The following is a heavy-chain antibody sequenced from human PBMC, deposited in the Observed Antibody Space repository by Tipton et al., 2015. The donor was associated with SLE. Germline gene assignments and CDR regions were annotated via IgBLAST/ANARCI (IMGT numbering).Heavy chain of an antibody. Sequence: TLSLTCSVSGGSVSGYFWSWIRQSAGRGLEWIGRIYSSGDRDYNPSLRSRVTMSIDASQNRVSLRLKSVSAADTAVYHCARGSDGEYVRYFDVWGPGTLVTVSS. CDR3: ARGSDGEYVRYFDV. CDR2: IYSSGDR. D-gene: IGHD4-17*01. V-gene: IGHV4-4*07. J-gene: IGHJ2*01. CDR1: GGSVSGYF.